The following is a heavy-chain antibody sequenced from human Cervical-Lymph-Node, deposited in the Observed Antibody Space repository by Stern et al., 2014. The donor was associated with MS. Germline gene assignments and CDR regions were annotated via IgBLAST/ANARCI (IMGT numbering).Heavy chain of an antibody. CDR1: GFTFSSYW. Sequence: VQLVQSGGGFVQPGGSLRLSCAASGFTFSSYWLHWFRQAPGKGLVWVSRIDPDGGTTNYADSVKGRFTISRDNAENTLYLQMNSLRAEDTAVYYCARDSSGRDDFWGQGTLVTVSS. CDR2: IDPDGGTT. V-gene: IGHV3-74*01. J-gene: IGHJ4*02. D-gene: IGHD6-25*01. CDR3: ARDSSGRDDF.